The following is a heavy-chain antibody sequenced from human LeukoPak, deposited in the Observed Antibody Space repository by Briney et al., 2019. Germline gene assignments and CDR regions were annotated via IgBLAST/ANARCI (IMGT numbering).Heavy chain of an antibody. V-gene: IGHV4-34*01. D-gene: IGHD1-14*01. Sequence: SETLSLTCAVYGGSFSGYYWSWIRQPPGKGLEWIGEINHSGSTNYNPSLKSRVTISVDTSKNQFSLRLSSVTAADTAVYYCARGAEAVKFDYWGQGTLVTVSS. CDR2: INHSGST. CDR1: GGSFSGYY. CDR3: ARGAEAVKFDY. J-gene: IGHJ4*02.